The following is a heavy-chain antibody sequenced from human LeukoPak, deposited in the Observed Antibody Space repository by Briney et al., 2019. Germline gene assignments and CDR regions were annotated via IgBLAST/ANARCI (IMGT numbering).Heavy chain of an antibody. CDR1: GFTFSSYS. CDR2: ISSSSSYI. J-gene: IGHJ4*02. D-gene: IGHD2-15*01. CDR3: ARDLSRYCSGGSCVPEYYFDY. Sequence: GGSLRLSCAASGFTFSSYSMNWVRQAPGKGLEWVSSISSSSSYIYYADSVKGQFTISRDNAKNSLYLQMNSLRAEDTAVYYCARDLSRYCSGGSCVPEYYFDYWGQGTLVTVSS. V-gene: IGHV3-21*01.